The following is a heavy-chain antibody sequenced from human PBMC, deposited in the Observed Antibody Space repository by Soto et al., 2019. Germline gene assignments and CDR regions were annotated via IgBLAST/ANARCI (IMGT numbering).Heavy chain of an antibody. CDR2: IYHSGST. CDR1: GGSISSSNC. CDR3: ASQDSSGWYFDY. Sequence: SETLSLTCAVSGGSISSSNCWSFVRQPPGKGLEWIGEIYHSGSTNYNPSLKSRVTISVDKSKNQFSLKLSSVTAADTAVYYCASQDSSGWYFDYWGQGTLVTVSS. V-gene: IGHV4-4*02. J-gene: IGHJ4*02. D-gene: IGHD6-19*01.